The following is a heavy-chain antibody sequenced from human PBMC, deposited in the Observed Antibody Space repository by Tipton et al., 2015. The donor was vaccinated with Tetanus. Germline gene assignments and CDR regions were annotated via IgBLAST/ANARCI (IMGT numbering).Heavy chain of an antibody. D-gene: IGHD6-19*01. CDR1: GLTFSTSG. V-gene: IGHV3-30*03. J-gene: IGHJ4*02. CDR3: VRDGGSSGWLAY. Sequence: SLRLSCAVSGLTFSTSGYHWVRQAPGKGLETVAVISYDGTKKDYADSMKGRCSISRDNSKSTLYLQMNSLRVEDTAVYYCVRDGGSSGWLAYWGQGTLVTVSS. CDR2: ISYDGTKK.